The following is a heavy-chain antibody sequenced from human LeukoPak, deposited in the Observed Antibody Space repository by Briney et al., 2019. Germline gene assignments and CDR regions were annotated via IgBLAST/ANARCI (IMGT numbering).Heavy chain of an antibody. J-gene: IGHJ4*02. Sequence: ASVKVSCKASGYTFTSYDINWVRQAPGQGLEWMGIINPSGGSTSYAQKFQGRVTMTRDTSTSTVYMELSSLRSEDTAVYYCARGLSRDGYNAYFDYWGQGTLVTVSS. CDR2: INPSGGST. CDR1: GYTFTSYD. CDR3: ARGLSRDGYNAYFDY. D-gene: IGHD5-24*01. V-gene: IGHV1-46*01.